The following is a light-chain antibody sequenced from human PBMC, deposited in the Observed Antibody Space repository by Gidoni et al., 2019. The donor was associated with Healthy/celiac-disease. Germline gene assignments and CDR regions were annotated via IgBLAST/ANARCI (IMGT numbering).Light chain of an antibody. CDR1: QRVSSSY. CDR3: QQDYNLPPT. V-gene: IGKV3D-7*01. J-gene: IGKJ4*01. CDR2: GAS. Sequence: EIVMTQSPATLSLSPGEGATLPCRASQRVSSSYLSWYQQKPGQAPRLLIYGASTRATGIPARFSGSGSGTDFTLTISSLQPEDFAVYYCQQDYNLPPTFGGGTKVEIK.